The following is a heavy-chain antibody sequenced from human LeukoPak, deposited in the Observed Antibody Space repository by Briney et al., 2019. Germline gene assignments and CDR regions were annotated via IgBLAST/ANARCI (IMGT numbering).Heavy chain of an antibody. CDR2: IWYDGSNK. Sequence: PGRSLRLSCAASGFTFSSYGMHWVRQAPGKGLEWVAVIWYDGSNKYYADSVKGRFTISRDNSKNTLYLQMNSLRAEDTAVYYCARDLLQGSYSPDAFDIWGQGTMVSVS. D-gene: IGHD1-26*01. V-gene: IGHV3-33*01. CDR1: GFTFSSYG. J-gene: IGHJ3*02. CDR3: ARDLLQGSYSPDAFDI.